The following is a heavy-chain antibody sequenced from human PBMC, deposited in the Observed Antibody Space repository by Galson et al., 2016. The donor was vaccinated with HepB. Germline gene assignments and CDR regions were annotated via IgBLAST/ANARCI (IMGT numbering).Heavy chain of an antibody. J-gene: IGHJ5*01. CDR1: GFSVSTHY. Sequence: SLRLSCAASGFSVSTHYMTWVRQAPGKGLEWVSVLYSGGDTYYTDSVKGRFIVSRDDSDNTLYLQMNNLRVEDSAMYYCARPYGDADSWGQGTLVTVSS. CDR2: LYSGGDT. CDR3: ARPYGDADS. V-gene: IGHV3-53*01. D-gene: IGHD4-17*01.